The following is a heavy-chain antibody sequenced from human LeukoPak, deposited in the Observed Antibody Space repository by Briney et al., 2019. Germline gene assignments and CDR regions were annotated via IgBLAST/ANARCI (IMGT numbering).Heavy chain of an antibody. Sequence: GGSLRLSCAASGFRFSSYAMSWVRQAPGKGLEWVSALYSGGTTYYADSVKGRFTISSDNSKNTLCLQMNSLRVEDTALYYCAKQVEPSTTFDIWGLGTMVTVSS. D-gene: IGHD1-14*01. CDR3: AKQVEPSTTFDI. CDR2: LYSGGTT. V-gene: IGHV3-23*01. CDR1: GFRFSSYA. J-gene: IGHJ3*02.